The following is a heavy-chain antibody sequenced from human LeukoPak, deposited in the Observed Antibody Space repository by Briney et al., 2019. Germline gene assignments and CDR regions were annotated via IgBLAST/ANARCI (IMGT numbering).Heavy chain of an antibody. J-gene: IGHJ4*02. D-gene: IGHD6-19*01. Sequence: PSETLSLTCTVSGGSISSYYWSWLRQPPGKGLEWIGYIYYSGSTNYNPSLKSRVTISVDTSKNQFSLKLSSVTAADTAVYYCARQYGIAVALDYWGQGTLVTVSS. CDR1: GGSISSYY. CDR3: ARQYGIAVALDY. CDR2: IYYSGST. V-gene: IGHV4-59*08.